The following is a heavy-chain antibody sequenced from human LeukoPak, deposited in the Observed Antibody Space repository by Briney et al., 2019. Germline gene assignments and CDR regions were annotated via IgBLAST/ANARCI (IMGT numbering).Heavy chain of an antibody. J-gene: IGHJ4*02. Sequence: GGSQRLSCAASGFTFSSYAMSWVRQAPGKGLEWVSTISGSGSGGSTYYADSVKGRFTISRDNSKDTLYLQMNSLRAEDTAVYYCAKLLAVTNSYYFNYWGQGTLVTVSS. D-gene: IGHD6-19*01. CDR3: AKLLAVTNSYYFNY. CDR1: GFTFSSYA. V-gene: IGHV3-23*01. CDR2: ISGSGSGGST.